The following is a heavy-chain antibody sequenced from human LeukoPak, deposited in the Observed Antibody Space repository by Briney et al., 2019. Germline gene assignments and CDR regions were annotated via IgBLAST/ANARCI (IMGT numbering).Heavy chain of an antibody. V-gene: IGHV4-34*01. CDR2: INHSGST. CDR1: GGSFSGYY. J-gene: IGHJ4*02. CDR3: ARGGIVVPALDY. Sequence: PSETLSLTCAVYGGSFSGYYWSWIRQPPGKGLEWIGEINHSGSTNYNPSLKSRVTISVDTSKNQFSLKLGSVTAADTAVYYCARGGIVVPALDYWGQGTLVTVSS. D-gene: IGHD2-2*01.